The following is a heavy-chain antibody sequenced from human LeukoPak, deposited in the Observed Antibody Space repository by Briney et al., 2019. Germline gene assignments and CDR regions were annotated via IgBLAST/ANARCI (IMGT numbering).Heavy chain of an antibody. CDR3: ARGHAGNYFDY. V-gene: IGHV1-18*01. J-gene: IGHJ4*02. CDR1: GYSFTSYD. Sequence: ASVKVSCKASGYSFTSYDISWVRQAPGQGLEWMGWISAYNGNTNYAQKLQGRVTMTTDTSTSTAYMELSSLRSEDTAVYYCARGHAGNYFDYWGQGTLVTVSS. CDR2: ISAYNGNT.